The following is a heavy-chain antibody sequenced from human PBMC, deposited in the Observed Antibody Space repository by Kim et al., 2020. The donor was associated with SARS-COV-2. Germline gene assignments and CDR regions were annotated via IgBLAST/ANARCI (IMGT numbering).Heavy chain of an antibody. CDR1: SGSMSSYY. J-gene: IGHJ4*01. CDR2: SYYNGKT. Sequence: SETLSLTCTVSSGSMSSYYWTWIRQPPGKGLEWFGYSYYNGKTNYNPSLKSRVTISVDTSKNQFSLKLSSVTAADTAVYFCASSSGPLYYFDYWGHGNMVTVSS. V-gene: IGHV4-59*01. D-gene: IGHD3-22*01. CDR3: ASSSGPLYYFDY.